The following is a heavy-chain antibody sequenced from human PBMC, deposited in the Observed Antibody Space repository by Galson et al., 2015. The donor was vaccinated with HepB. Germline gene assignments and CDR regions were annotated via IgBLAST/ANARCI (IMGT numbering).Heavy chain of an antibody. Sequence: SLRLSCAASGFTFSSYAMHWVRQAPGKGLEWVAVISYDGSNKYYADSVKGRFTISRDNSKNTLYLQMNSLRAEDTAVYYCARDRSIQLWSDDAFDIWGQGTMVTVSS. V-gene: IGHV3-30*04. J-gene: IGHJ3*02. CDR2: ISYDGSNK. CDR1: GFTFSSYA. D-gene: IGHD5-18*01. CDR3: ARDRSIQLWSDDAFDI.